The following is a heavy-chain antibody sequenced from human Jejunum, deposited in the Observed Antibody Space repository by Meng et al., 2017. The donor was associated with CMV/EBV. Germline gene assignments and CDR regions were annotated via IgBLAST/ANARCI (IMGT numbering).Heavy chain of an antibody. Sequence: SGSSFTSCWIGWVRQMPRKGLEWMGIIYPGESDTRYSPSFQGQVIISADKSITTAYLQWSSLKASDTAMYYCARRGYSYGYGMDVWGQGTTVTVSS. CDR3: ARRGYSYGYGMDV. D-gene: IGHD5-18*01. J-gene: IGHJ6*02. CDR2: IYPGESDT. CDR1: GSSFTSCW. V-gene: IGHV5-51*01.